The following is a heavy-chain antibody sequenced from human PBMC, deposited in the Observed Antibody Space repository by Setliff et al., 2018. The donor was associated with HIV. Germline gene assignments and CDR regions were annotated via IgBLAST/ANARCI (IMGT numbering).Heavy chain of an antibody. Sequence: ASETLSLTCTVSGGSISSGGYYWTWIRQHPGKGLEWIGFIYYSGSTYYNPSLKSRVTISVDTSKNQFSLKLSSVTAADTAIYYCARYDMPSSHSSGYYYDSWGQGALVTVSS. CDR1: GGSISSGGYY. D-gene: IGHD3-22*01. CDR3: ARYDMPSSHSSGYYYDS. V-gene: IGHV4-31*03. J-gene: IGHJ5*01. CDR2: IYYSGST.